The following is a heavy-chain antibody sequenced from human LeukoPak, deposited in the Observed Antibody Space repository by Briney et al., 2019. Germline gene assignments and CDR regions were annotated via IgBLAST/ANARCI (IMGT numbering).Heavy chain of an antibody. J-gene: IGHJ1*01. Sequence: SETLSLTCAVYGGSFSGYYWSWIRQPPGKGLEWIGEINHSGSTNYNPSLKSRVTISVDTSKNQFSLKLSSVTAADTAVYYCASPSLTTVTPLGFQHWGQGTLVTVSS. V-gene: IGHV4-34*01. CDR2: INHSGST. D-gene: IGHD4-17*01. CDR1: GGSFSGYY. CDR3: ASPSLTTVTPLGFQH.